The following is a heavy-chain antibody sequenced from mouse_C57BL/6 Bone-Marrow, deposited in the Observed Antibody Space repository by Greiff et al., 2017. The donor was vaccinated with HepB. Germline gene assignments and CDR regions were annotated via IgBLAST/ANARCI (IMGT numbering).Heavy chain of an antibody. CDR2: IHPNSGST. D-gene: IGHD2-1*01. CDR1: GYTFTSYW. V-gene: IGHV1-64*01. J-gene: IGHJ1*03. CDR3: ARGGLWYLWYFDV. Sequence: VKLQQPGAELVKPGASVKLSCKASGYTFTSYWMHWVKQRPGQGLEWIGMIHPNSGSTNYNEKFKSKATLTVDKSSSTAYMQLSSLTSEDSAVYYCARGGLWYLWYFDVWGTGTTVTVSS.